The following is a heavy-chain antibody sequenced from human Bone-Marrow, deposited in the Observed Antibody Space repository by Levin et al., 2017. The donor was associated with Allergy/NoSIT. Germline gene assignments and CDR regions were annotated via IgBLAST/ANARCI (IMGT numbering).Heavy chain of an antibody. D-gene: IGHD4-17*01. V-gene: IGHV3-23*01. J-gene: IGHJ2*01. CDR1: GFTFSSYA. Sequence: GESLKISCAASGFTFSSYAMSWVRQAPGKGLEWVSAISGSGGSTYYADSVKGRFTISRDNSKNTLYLQMNSLRAEDTAVYYCATPSDYGDYVYWYFDLWGRGTLVTVSS. CDR3: ATPSDYGDYVYWYFDL. CDR2: ISGSGGST.